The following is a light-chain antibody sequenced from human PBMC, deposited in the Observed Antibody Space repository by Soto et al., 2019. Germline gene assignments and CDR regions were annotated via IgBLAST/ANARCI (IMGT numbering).Light chain of an antibody. V-gene: IGKV1-5*01. CDR1: QSISTW. J-gene: IGKJ1*01. CDR2: EAT. Sequence: DIQMTQSHSTLSASVGDRVTITCRASQSISTWLAWYQQKPGKAPKLLIFEATTLETGVPSRFSGSGSGTDCTLSITSLQPDDLATYYCKQYSTYWTFGQGTKVEVK. CDR3: KQYSTYWT.